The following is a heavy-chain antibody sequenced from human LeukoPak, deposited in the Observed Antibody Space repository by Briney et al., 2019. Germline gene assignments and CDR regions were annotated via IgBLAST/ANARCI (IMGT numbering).Heavy chain of an antibody. CDR3: AKDLGY. V-gene: IGHV3-30*02. D-gene: IGHD7-27*01. CDR1: GFTFSTYG. J-gene: IGHJ4*02. Sequence: GGSLRLSCAASGFTFSTYGMHWVRQAPGKGLEWVAFVRYDGSNKYYADSVKGRFTISRDDSKNTLYLQMNSLRPEDTAVYYCAKDLGYWGQGTLVTVS. CDR2: VRYDGSNK.